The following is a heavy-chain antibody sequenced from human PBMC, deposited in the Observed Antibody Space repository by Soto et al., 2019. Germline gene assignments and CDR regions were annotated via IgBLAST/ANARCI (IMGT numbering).Heavy chain of an antibody. J-gene: IGHJ4*02. CDR2: IVVGSGNT. D-gene: IGHD6-19*01. V-gene: IGHV1-58*02. Sequence: GASVKVSCKASGFTFTSSAMQWVRQARGQRLEWIGWIVVGSGNTNYAQKFQERVTITRDMSTSTAYMELSSLRSEDTAVYYCARGIAVAGTNYWGQGTLVTVSS. CDR3: ARGIAVAGTNY. CDR1: GFTFTSSA.